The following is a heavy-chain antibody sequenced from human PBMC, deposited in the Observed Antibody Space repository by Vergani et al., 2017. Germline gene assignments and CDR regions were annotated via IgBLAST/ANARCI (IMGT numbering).Heavy chain of an antibody. V-gene: IGHV3-7*01. CDR1: GFTFSSYW. Sequence: EVQLVESGGGLVQPGGSLRLSCAASGFTFSSYWMSWVRQAPGKGLEWVANIKQDGSEKYYVDSVKGRFTISRDNAKNSLYLQMNSLRAEDTAVYYCARGGWVRGVKLYYFDYWGQGTLVTVSS. CDR3: ARGGWVRGVKLYYFDY. CDR2: IKQDGSEK. J-gene: IGHJ4*02. D-gene: IGHD3-10*01.